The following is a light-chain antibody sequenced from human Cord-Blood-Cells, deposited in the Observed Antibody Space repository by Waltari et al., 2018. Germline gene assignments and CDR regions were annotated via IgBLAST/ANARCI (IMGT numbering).Light chain of an antibody. Sequence: EFVLTQSPATLSLSPGERATLSCRASQSVSSYLAWYQQKPGQATRLLIYDASNRATGIPARFSGSGSGTDFTLTISSLEPEDFAVYYCQQRSNWYTFGQGTKVEIK. CDR1: QSVSSY. J-gene: IGKJ2*01. V-gene: IGKV3-11*01. CDR3: QQRSNWYT. CDR2: DAS.